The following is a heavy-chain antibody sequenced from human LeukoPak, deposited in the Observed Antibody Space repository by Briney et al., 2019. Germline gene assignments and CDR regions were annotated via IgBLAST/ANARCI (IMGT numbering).Heavy chain of an antibody. CDR2: INWNGGST. D-gene: IGHD6-13*01. V-gene: IGHV3-20*04. Sequence: GGSLRLSCAASGFTFSDYILDWVRQAPGKGLEWVSGINWNGGSTGYADSVKGRFTISRDNAKNSLYLQMNSLRAEDTALYYCARESSSWYSYYYYYYMDVWGKGTTVTVSS. CDR3: ARESSSWYSYYYYYYMDV. CDR1: GFTFSDYI. J-gene: IGHJ6*03.